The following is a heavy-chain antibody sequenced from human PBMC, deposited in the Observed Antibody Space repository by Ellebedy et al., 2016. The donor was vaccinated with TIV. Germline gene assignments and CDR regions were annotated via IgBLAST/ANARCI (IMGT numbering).Heavy chain of an antibody. CDR2: IYYSGSGTT. V-gene: IGHV4-34*01. J-gene: IGHJ3*01. CDR1: GGSFSGYY. CDR3: ARHAHGGYFFL. Sequence: GSLRLSCAVYGGSFSGYYWSWIRQPPGKGLEWIGSIYYSGSGTTYYNPSLKSRVTISVDTSKNQFSLKLSSVTAADTAMYYCARHAHGGYFFLWGQGTMVTVSS. D-gene: IGHD2-15*01.